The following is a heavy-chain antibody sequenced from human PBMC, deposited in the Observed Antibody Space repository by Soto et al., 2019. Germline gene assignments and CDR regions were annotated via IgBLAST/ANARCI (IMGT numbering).Heavy chain of an antibody. Sequence: GSLRLSCAASGFTFSSYAMHWVRQAPGKGLEWVAVISYDGSNKYYADSVKGRFTISRDNSRNTLYLQMNSLRAEDTAVYYCARDSRPSIAARPDYWGQGTLVTVSS. V-gene: IGHV3-30-3*01. CDR3: ARDSRPSIAARPDY. CDR1: GFTFSSYA. CDR2: ISYDGSNK. J-gene: IGHJ4*02. D-gene: IGHD6-6*01.